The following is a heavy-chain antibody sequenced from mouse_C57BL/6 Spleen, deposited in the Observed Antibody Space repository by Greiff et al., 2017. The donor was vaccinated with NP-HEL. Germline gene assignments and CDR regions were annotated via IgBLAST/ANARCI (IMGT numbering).Heavy chain of an antibody. CDR1: GYAFSSYW. V-gene: IGHV1-80*01. CDR2: IYPGDGDT. D-gene: IGHD1-1*01. J-gene: IGHJ1*03. Sequence: VQRVESGAELVKPGASVKISCKASGYAFSSYWMNWVKQRPGKGLEWIGQIYPGDGDTNYNGKFKGKATLTADKSSSTAYMQLSSLTSEDSAVYFCARYRDYGSSHWYFDVWGTGTTVTVSS. CDR3: ARYRDYGSSHWYFDV.